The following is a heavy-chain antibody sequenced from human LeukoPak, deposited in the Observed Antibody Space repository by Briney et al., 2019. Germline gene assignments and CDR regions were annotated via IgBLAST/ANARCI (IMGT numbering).Heavy chain of an antibody. CDR1: GGSISSYY. V-gene: IGHV4-4*07. CDR3: ARVGSGYDFGDFDY. CDR2: IYTSGSN. J-gene: IGHJ4*02. D-gene: IGHD5-12*01. Sequence: SETLSLTCTVSGGSISSYYWSWVRQPAGKGLEWIGRIYTSGSNNYNPSLKSRVTISVDKSKNQFSLKLSSVTAADTAVYYCARVGSGYDFGDFDYWGQGTLVTVSS.